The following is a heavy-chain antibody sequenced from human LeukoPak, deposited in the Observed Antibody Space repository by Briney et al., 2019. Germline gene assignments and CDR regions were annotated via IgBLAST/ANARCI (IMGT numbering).Heavy chain of an antibody. CDR2: ISGSGGST. CDR3: AKSLLGYCSSTSCRRY. CDR1: GFTFSSYA. V-gene: IGHV3-23*01. J-gene: IGHJ4*02. Sequence: GGSLRLSCAASGFTFSSYAMSWVRQAPGKGLEWVSAISGSGGSTYYADSVKGRFTISRDNSKNTLYLQMNSLRAEDTAVYYGAKSLLGYCSSTSCRRYWGQGTLVTVSS. D-gene: IGHD2-2*01.